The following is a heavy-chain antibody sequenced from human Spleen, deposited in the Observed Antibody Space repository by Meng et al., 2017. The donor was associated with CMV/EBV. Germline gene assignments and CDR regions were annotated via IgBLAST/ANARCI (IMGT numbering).Heavy chain of an antibody. Sequence: SETLSLTCAVYGGSFSGNYWSWIRQPPGKGREWIGEINHSGSTNYNPSLKSRVTISVDTSKNQLSLKLSNVTAADTAVYYCASDPGYSSSRSFDYWGQGTLVTVSS. CDR1: GGSFSGNY. J-gene: IGHJ4*02. CDR2: INHSGST. V-gene: IGHV4-34*01. CDR3: ASDPGYSSSRSFDY. D-gene: IGHD6-6*01.